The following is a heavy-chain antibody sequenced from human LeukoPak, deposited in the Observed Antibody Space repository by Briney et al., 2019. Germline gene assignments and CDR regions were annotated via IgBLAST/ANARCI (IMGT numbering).Heavy chain of an antibody. CDR2: IYYSGST. CDR1: GGSLRGYF. J-gene: IGHJ6*03. Sequence: SETLSLTFNGSGGSLRGYFWNWIRPPPGEGLGWNGYIYYSGSTNYNPSLKSRVTISVDTSKNQFSLKLSSVTAADTAVYYCARGGYSNYYYYMDVWGKGTTVTVSS. CDR3: ARGGYSNYYYYMDV. V-gene: IGHV4-59*01. D-gene: IGHD4-11*01.